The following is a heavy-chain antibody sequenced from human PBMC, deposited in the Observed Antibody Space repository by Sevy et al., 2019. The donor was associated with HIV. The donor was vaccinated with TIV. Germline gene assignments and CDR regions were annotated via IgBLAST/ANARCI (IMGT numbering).Heavy chain of an antibody. CDR2: IQYDGSNK. D-gene: IGHD2-15*01. CDR1: GFSYSSYG. Sequence: GGSLRLSCAASGFSYSSYGMHWVRQAPGKGLEWVAYIQYDGSNKDYADSVKGRFTISRDNSKNTLDLQMNSLRVEDTAVYYCGKEGGSEGGDHWGQGTLVTVSS. V-gene: IGHV3-30*02. CDR3: GKEGGSEGGDH. J-gene: IGHJ4*02.